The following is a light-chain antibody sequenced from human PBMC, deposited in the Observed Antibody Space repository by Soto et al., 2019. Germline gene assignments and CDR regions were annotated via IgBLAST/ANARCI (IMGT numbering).Light chain of an antibody. Sequence: DIQMTQSPSTLSASVGDRVTITCRATQSINRYLVWYQQKPGKAPKLLIYDASILESGVPSRFSGSASGTEFILTISSLQPEDFATYYCQRYNSYPLTFGGGTKVENK. CDR3: QRYNSYPLT. CDR1: QSINRY. J-gene: IGKJ4*01. V-gene: IGKV1-5*01. CDR2: DAS.